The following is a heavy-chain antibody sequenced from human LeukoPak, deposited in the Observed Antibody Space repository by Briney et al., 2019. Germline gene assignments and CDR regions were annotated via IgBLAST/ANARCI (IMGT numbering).Heavy chain of an antibody. CDR3: ARGVDSSGYFGEIDY. CDR2: IYYSGST. J-gene: IGHJ4*02. V-gene: IGHV4-31*03. CDR1: GGSISSGGYY. D-gene: IGHD3-22*01. Sequence: SETLSLTCTVSGGSISSGGYYWSWIRQHPGKGLEWIGYIYYSGSTYYNPSLKSRVTISVDTSKNQFSLKLSSVTAADTAVYYCARGVDSSGYFGEIDYWGQGTLVTVSS.